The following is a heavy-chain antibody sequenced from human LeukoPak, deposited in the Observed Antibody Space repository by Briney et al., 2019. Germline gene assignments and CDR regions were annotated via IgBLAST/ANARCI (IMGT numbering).Heavy chain of an antibody. CDR3: ARDGPITGTTSSFDY. D-gene: IGHD1-20*01. V-gene: IGHV3-11*01. Sequence: GGSLRLSCAASGFTFSDSYMSWIRQAPGKGLEWVSYISSSGSTIYYADSVKGRFTISRDNAKNSLYLQMNSLRAEDTAVYYCARDGPITGTTSSFDYWGQGTLVTVSS. CDR2: ISSSGSTI. CDR1: GFTFSDSY. J-gene: IGHJ4*02.